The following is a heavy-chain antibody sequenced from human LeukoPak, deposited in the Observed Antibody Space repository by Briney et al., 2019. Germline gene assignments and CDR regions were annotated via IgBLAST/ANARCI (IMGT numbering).Heavy chain of an antibody. CDR1: GFTFSSYS. CDR2: ISSSSSYI. D-gene: IGHD3-10*01. CDR3: ARMDIGLVRD. J-gene: IGHJ4*02. V-gene: IGHV3-21*01. Sequence: GGSLRLSCAASGFTFSSYSMNWVRQAPGKGLEWVSSISSSSSYIYYADSVKGRFTISRDNAKNSLYLQMNSLRAEGTAVYYCARMDIGLVRDWGQGTLVTVSS.